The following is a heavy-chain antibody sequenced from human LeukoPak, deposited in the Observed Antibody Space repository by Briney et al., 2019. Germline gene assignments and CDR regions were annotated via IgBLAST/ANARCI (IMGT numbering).Heavy chain of an antibody. CDR1: GGSTRSYY. D-gene: IGHD1-1*01. CDR2: IHSTGST. CDR3: ARLSDDADQQDAFDI. V-gene: IGHV4-59*08. Sequence: SETLSLTCTVSGGSTRSYYWSWLRQPPGKGLECIGYIHSTGSTNYNPSLKSRVTIPVDTSKNHFSLQLNSVTAADTAVYYCARLSDDADQQDAFDIWGQGTLVTVSS. J-gene: IGHJ3*02.